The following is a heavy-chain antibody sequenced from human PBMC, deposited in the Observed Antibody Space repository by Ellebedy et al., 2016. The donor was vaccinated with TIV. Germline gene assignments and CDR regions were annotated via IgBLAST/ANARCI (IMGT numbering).Heavy chain of an antibody. V-gene: IGHV3-49*03. CDR2: IGSKTYGVTT. CDR1: GFTFDDYA. J-gene: IGHJ4*02. D-gene: IGHD5-18*01. Sequence: PGGSLRLSCTASGFTFDDYAMSWFRQAPGKGLEWVGFIGSKTYGVTTAYATSVKGRFTISRDDSKSIAYFQMNSLKSEDTAVYYCTRGYRYGLYWGQGTLVTVSS. CDR3: TRGYRYGLY.